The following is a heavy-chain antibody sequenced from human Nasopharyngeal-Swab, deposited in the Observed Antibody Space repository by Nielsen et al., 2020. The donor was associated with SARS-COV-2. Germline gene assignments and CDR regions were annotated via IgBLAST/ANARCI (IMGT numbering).Heavy chain of an antibody. J-gene: IGHJ4*02. D-gene: IGHD5-24*01. Sequence: GSLRLSCAASGFTFSSYAMHWVRQAPGKGLEWVAFMSYDGSNKYYADSVKGRFTISRDNSNNTLYLQMNSLRAEDTAVYYCAKGLEMATADYWGQGTLVTVSS. CDR3: AKGLEMATADY. CDR2: MSYDGSNK. CDR1: GFTFSSYA. V-gene: IGHV3-30-3*01.